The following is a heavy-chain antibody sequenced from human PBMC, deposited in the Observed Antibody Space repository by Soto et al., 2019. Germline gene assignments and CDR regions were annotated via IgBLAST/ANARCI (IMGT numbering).Heavy chain of an antibody. D-gene: IGHD1-26*01. Sequence: SETLSLTCTVSGDSFSSYYWTWIRQPPGKRLEWVAYIFHTGNTNYNPSLESRVTISVDTSKNQFFLKMTSMTAADTAVYFCACGHSPPSYLESGVYIDYWGQGTLVTVSS. CDR1: GDSFSSYY. CDR2: IFHTGNT. J-gene: IGHJ4*02. CDR3: ACGHSPPSYLESGVYIDY. V-gene: IGHV4-59*04.